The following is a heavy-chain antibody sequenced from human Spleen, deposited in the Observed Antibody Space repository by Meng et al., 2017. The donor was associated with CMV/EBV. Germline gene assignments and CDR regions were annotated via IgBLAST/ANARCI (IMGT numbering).Heavy chain of an antibody. Sequence: SQTLSLTCAVYGGSFSGYYWSWIRQPPGKGLEWIGEINHSGSTNYNPSLKSRVTISVDTSKNQFSLKLRSVTAADTAVYYCAREASASETYGMDVWGQGTTVTVSS. V-gene: IGHV4-34*01. CDR3: AREASASETYGMDV. J-gene: IGHJ6*02. CDR2: INHSGST. D-gene: IGHD3-10*01. CDR1: GGSFSGYY.